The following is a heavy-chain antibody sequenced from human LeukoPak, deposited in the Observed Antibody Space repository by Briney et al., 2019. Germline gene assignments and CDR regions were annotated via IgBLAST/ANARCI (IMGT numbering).Heavy chain of an antibody. CDR2: ISSSGGTI. CDR1: GFTFSDYY. J-gene: IGHJ5*02. D-gene: IGHD6-13*01. V-gene: IGHV3-11*04. Sequence: GGSLRLSCAASGFTFSDYYMSWIRQAPGKGLEWVSYISSSGGTIYYADSVKGRFTISRDNAKNSLYLQMNSLRAEDTAVYYCARRSAAGSAAGFDPWGQGTLVTVSS. CDR3: ARRSAAGSAAGFDP.